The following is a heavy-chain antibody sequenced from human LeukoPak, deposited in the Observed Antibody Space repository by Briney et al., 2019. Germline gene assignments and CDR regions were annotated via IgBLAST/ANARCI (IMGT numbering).Heavy chain of an antibody. V-gene: IGHV4-34*01. CDR3: ARTVAGTAHFDY. D-gene: IGHD6-19*01. J-gene: IGHJ4*02. CDR1: GGSFSGYY. Sequence: KPSETLSLTCAVYGGSFSGYYWSWIRQPPGKGLEWIGEINHSGSTNYNPSLKSRVTISVDTSKNQFSLKLSSVTAADTAVYYCARTVAGTAHFDYWGQGTLVTVSS. CDR2: INHSGST.